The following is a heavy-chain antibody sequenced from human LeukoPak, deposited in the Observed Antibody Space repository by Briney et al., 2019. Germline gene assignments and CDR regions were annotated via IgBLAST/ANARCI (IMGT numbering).Heavy chain of an antibody. D-gene: IGHD3-10*01. CDR2: ISYDGSNK. V-gene: IGHV3-30*18. CDR1: GFTFSSYG. J-gene: IGHJ1*01. CDR3: AKNYYVSGSYYYFEE. Sequence: PGRSLRLSCAASGFTFSSYGMHWVRQAPGKGLEWVAVISYDGSNKYYADSVKGRFTISRDNSRNTLYLQMNSLRAEDTAVYYCAKNYYVSGSYYYFEEWGQGTLVTVSS.